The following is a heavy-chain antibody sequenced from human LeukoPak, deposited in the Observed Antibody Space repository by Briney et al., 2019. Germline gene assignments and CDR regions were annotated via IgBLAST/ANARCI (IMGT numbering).Heavy chain of an antibody. CDR2: ISAYNGNT. V-gene: IGHV1-18*04. CDR3: ASIYCSSTSCYGPVDY. CDR1: GYTFTSYG. J-gene: IGHJ4*02. Sequence: ASVKVSCKASGYTFTSYGISWVRQAPGQGLEWMGWISAYNGNTNYAQKLQGRVTMTTDTSTSTAYMELRSLRSDDTAVYYCASIYCSSTSCYGPVDYRGQGTLVTVSS. D-gene: IGHD2-2*01.